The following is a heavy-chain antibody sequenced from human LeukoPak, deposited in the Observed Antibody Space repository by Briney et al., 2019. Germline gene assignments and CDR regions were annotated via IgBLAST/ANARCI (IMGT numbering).Heavy chain of an antibody. J-gene: IGHJ3*02. D-gene: IGHD6-13*01. CDR3: ARIRKSNSWYDAFDI. V-gene: IGHV1-2*02. CDR1: GYTFTAYF. Sequence: ASVKVSCKASGYTFTAYFIHWVRQAPGQGLAWMGWINPNSGATTYAQKFQGRVTMTRDTSISTAYMELSRLRSDDTAVYYCARIRKSNSWYDAFDIWGQGTMVTVSS. CDR2: INPNSGAT.